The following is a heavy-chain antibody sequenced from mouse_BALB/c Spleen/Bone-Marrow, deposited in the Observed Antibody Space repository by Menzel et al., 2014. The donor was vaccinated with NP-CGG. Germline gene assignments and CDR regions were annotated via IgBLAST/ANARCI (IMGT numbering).Heavy chain of an antibody. D-gene: IGHD2-4*01. CDR2: ISYDGSN. CDR3: ARGGPYDYDYAMDY. CDR1: GYSITSGYY. V-gene: IGHV3-6*02. J-gene: IGHJ4*01. Sequence: ESGPGLVKPSQSLSLTCSVTGYSITSGYYWNWIRQFPGNKLEWMGYISYDGSNNYNPSLKNRISITRGTSKNPFFLKLNSVTTEDTATYYCARGGPYDYDYAMDYWGQGTSVTVSS.